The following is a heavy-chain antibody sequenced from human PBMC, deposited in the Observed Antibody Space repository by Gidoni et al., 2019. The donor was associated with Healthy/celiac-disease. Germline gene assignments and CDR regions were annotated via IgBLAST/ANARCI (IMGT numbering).Heavy chain of an antibody. V-gene: IGHV3-23*01. D-gene: IGHD2-2*01. CDR1: GFTFCSYA. CDR2: ISGSGGST. Sequence: VPLFESGAGLVQPGRSLRLSCAPSGFTFCSYAMSWVPQAPGKGLECVCAISGSGGSTYYADSVKGWFTISRDNSKNTLYLQMNSLRAEDTAVYYCAKVGIVVPAAQQDYWGQGTLVTVSS. J-gene: IGHJ4*02. CDR3: AKVGIVVPAAQQDY.